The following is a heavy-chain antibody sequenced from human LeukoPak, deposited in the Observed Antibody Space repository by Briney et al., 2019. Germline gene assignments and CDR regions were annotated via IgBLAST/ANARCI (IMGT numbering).Heavy chain of an antibody. J-gene: IGHJ6*02. CDR2: INHSGST. Sequence: SETLSLTCAVYGGSFSGYYWSWIRQPPGKGLEWIGEINHSGSTNYNPSLKRRVTISVDTSKNQFSLKLSSVTAADTAVYYCARDGGRYYGSGSPQYYYGMDVWGQGTTVTVSS. CDR3: ARDGGRYYGSGSPQYYYGMDV. V-gene: IGHV4-34*01. CDR1: GGSFSGYY. D-gene: IGHD3-10*01.